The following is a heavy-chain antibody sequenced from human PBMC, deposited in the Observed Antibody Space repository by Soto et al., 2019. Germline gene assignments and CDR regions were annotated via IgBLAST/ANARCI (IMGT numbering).Heavy chain of an antibody. CDR3: ARDPIVVVITPNYFDY. CDR2: ISYDGSNK. D-gene: IGHD3-22*01. V-gene: IGHV3-30-3*01. CDR1: GFTFSSYA. J-gene: IGHJ4*02. Sequence: PGGSLRLSCAASGFTFSSYAMHWVRQAPGKGLEWVAVISYDGSNKYYADPVKGRFTISRDNSKNTLYLQTNSLRAEDTAVYYCARDPIVVVITPNYFDYWGQGTLVTVSS.